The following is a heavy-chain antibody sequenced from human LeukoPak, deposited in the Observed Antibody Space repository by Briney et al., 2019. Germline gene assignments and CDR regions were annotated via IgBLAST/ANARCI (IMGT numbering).Heavy chain of an antibody. D-gene: IGHD6-19*01. CDR3: AVPTASSGLHTFDY. Sequence: SVKVSCKASGGTFSSYAISWARQAPGQGLEWMGGTIPIFGTANYAQKFQGRVTITADESTSTAYMELSSLRSEDTAVYYCAVPTASSGLHTFDYWGQGTLVTVSS. CDR1: GGTFSSYA. J-gene: IGHJ4*02. V-gene: IGHV1-69*13. CDR2: TIPIFGTA.